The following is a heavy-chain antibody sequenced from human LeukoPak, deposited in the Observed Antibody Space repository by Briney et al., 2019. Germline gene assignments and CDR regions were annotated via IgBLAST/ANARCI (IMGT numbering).Heavy chain of an antibody. Sequence: SETLSLTCAVYGGSFSGYYWSWIRQPPGKGLEWIGEINHSGSTNYNPSLKSRVTISVDTSKNQFSLKLSSVTAADTAVYYCARLGGYFDNFDCWGQGTLVTVSS. D-gene: IGHD3-9*01. CDR3: ARLGGYFDNFDC. V-gene: IGHV4-34*01. J-gene: IGHJ4*02. CDR1: GGSFSGYY. CDR2: INHSGST.